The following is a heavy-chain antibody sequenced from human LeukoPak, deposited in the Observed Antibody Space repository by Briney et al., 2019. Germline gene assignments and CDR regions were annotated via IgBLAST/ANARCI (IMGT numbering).Heavy chain of an antibody. CDR1: GFTFSSYW. Sequence: PGGSLRLSCAASGFTFSSYWKSWVRQAPGKGLEWVANIKQDGSEKYYVDSVKGRFTISRDNAKNSLYLQMNSLRAEDTAVYYCARSMAYGDYEVSFDYWGQGTLVTVSS. V-gene: IGHV3-7*01. CDR2: IKQDGSEK. D-gene: IGHD4-17*01. J-gene: IGHJ4*02. CDR3: ARSMAYGDYEVSFDY.